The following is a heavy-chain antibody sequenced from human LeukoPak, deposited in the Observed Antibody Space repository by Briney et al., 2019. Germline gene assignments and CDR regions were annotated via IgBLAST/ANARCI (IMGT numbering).Heavy chain of an antibody. D-gene: IGHD3-10*01. CDR2: ISWNSGSI. CDR1: GFTFDDYA. CDR3: AKDNPRGAVQEY. V-gene: IGHV3-9*01. Sequence: GGSLRLSCAASGFTFDDYAMHWVRHAPGKGLEWVSGISWNSGSIGYADSVKGRFTISRDNAKNSLYLQMNSLRAEDTAVYYCAKDNPRGAVQEYWGQGTLVTVSS. J-gene: IGHJ4*02.